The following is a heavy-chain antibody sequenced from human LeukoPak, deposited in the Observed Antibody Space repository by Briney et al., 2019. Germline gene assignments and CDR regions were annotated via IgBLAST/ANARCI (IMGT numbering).Heavy chain of an antibody. J-gene: IGHJ4*02. CDR3: ARDVELSFPNYFDY. CDR1: GFTFSSYG. D-gene: IGHD3-16*02. V-gene: IGHV3-48*01. CDR2: ISSSSSTI. Sequence: GGTLRLSCATSGFTFSSYGMTWVRQAPGKGLEWVSYISSSSSTIYYADSVKGRFTISRDNAKNSLYLQMNSLRAEDTAVYYCARDVELSFPNYFDYWGQGTLVTVSS.